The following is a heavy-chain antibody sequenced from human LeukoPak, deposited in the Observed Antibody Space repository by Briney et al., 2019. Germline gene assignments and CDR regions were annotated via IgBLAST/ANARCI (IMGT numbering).Heavy chain of an antibody. V-gene: IGHV3-21*01. D-gene: IGHD1/OR15-1a*01. J-gene: IGHJ3*02. Sequence: GGSLRLSCAASGFTFSSYSMNWVRQAPGKGLEWVSSISSSSSYIYYADSVKGRFTISRDNAKNSLYLQMNSLRAEDTAVYYCARAEQMIHELHGWRDAFDIWGQGTMVTVSS. CDR1: GFTFSSYS. CDR3: ARAEQMIHELHGWRDAFDI. CDR2: ISSSSSYI.